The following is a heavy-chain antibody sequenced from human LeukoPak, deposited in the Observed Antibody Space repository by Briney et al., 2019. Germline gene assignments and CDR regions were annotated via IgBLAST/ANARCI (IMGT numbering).Heavy chain of an antibody. V-gene: IGHV4-59*08. Sequence: PSETLSLTCTVSGTSIGSYYWSWIRKPPGKGLEWIGSMYHSGDTYSNPSLKSRVTIPVDTSKNQLSLKLSSVTAADTAVYYCARSKAHLSTSWYGTWFDPWGQGTLVTVSS. CDR1: GTSIGSYY. D-gene: IGHD2-2*01. CDR2: MYHSGDT. J-gene: IGHJ5*02. CDR3: ARSKAHLSTSWYGTWFDP.